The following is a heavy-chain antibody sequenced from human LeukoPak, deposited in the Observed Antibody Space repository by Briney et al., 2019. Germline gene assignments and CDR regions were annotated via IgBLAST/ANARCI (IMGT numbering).Heavy chain of an antibody. Sequence: SETLSLTCTVSGGSISGYYWSWIRQPPGKGLEWIGFIYYSGSTNYNPSLKSRVTISVDTSKNQFSLMLTSVTAADTAVYYCAKFQSMWLGRGPGYYFYMDVWGKGTTVTVSS. CDR2: IYYSGST. CDR3: AKFQSMWLGRGPGYYFYMDV. V-gene: IGHV4-59*01. CDR1: GGSISGYY. J-gene: IGHJ6*03. D-gene: IGHD6-19*01.